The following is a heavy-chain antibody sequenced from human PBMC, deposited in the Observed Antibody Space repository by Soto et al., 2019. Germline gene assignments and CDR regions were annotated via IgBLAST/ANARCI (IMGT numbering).Heavy chain of an antibody. CDR3: ARGKQNALDV. CDR2: IYSGVTT. CDR1: GFTVNYNY. Sequence: EVQLVESGGGLVQPGGSLRLSCAVSGFTVNYNYMSWVRQAPRKGLEWVSVIYSGVTTNYADSVKGRFTISRDNSKNTLYLQMNSLRAEDTAVYYCARGKQNALDVWGQGTTVTVSS. J-gene: IGHJ6*02. V-gene: IGHV3-66*01. D-gene: IGHD2-8*01.